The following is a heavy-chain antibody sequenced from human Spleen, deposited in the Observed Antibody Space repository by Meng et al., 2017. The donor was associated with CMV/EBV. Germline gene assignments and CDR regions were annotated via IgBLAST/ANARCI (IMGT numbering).Heavy chain of an antibody. CDR2: IQNDGSNK. J-gene: IGHJ4*02. D-gene: IGHD6-19*01. Sequence: GESLKISCAASGFTVSSNYMSWVRQAPGKGLEGVSFIQNDGSNKYYADSVKGRFTIARDNFMNTLYLQMNSLRVEDTALYYCVKDGIAVAEEDYWGQGTLVTVSS. CDR1: GFTVSSNY. V-gene: IGHV3-30*02. CDR3: VKDGIAVAEEDY.